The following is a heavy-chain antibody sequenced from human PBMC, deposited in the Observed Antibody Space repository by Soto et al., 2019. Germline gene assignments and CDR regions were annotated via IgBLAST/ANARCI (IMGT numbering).Heavy chain of an antibody. Sequence: SETLSLTCTVSGGSISSYYWSCIRQPPGKGLEWIGYIYYSGSTNYNPSLKSRVTISVDKSKNQFSLKLSSVTAADTAVYYCARDVSCCDYVGHYYGMDVWGQGTTVTVSS. CDR1: GGSISSYY. D-gene: IGHD4-17*01. CDR2: IYYSGST. CDR3: ARDVSCCDYVGHYYGMDV. J-gene: IGHJ6*02. V-gene: IGHV4-59*12.